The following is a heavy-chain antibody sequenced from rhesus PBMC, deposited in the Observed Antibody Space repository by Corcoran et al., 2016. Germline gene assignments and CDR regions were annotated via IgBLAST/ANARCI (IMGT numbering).Heavy chain of an antibody. CDR3: VRSSYISSWFRDV. J-gene: IGHJ5-2*02. CDR1: GGSFSAHW. D-gene: IGHD6-19*01. V-gene: IGHV4-80*01. CDR2: INGKGGTI. Sequence: QVQLQESGPGLVTPSETLSLTRAVSGGSFSAHWWRWIRQPPGKGLEWIGEINGKGGTINNSPSLKSRVTISKDAPKNQFSLKLSSVTAADTAVYSCVRSSYISSWFRDVWGRGILVTVSS.